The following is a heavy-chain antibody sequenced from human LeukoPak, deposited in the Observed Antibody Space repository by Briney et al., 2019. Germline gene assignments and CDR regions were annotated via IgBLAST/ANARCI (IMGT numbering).Heavy chain of an antibody. CDR2: ISSSSSYI. D-gene: IGHD2-2*01. V-gene: IGHV3-21*01. Sequence: GGSLRLSCAASGFTFSSYSMNWVRQAPGKGLEWVSSISSSSSYIYYADSVKGRFTISRDNAKNSLYLQMNSLRAEDTAVYYCARDYCSSTSCLFDYWGQGTLVTVSS. CDR3: ARDYCSSTSCLFDY. CDR1: GFTFSSYS. J-gene: IGHJ4*02.